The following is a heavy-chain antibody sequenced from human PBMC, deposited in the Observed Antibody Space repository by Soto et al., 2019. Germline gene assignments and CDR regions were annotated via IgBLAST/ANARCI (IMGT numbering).Heavy chain of an antibody. CDR3: LFTWGSYHERDGIDY. J-gene: IGHJ4*02. CDR1: GFTFSSYG. D-gene: IGHD3-16*01. V-gene: IGHV3-30*03. Sequence: ESGGGVVQPGRSLRLSCAASGFTFSSYGMHWVRQAPGKGLEWVAVISYDGSNKYYADSVKGRFTISRDNSKNTLYLQMNSLRAEDTAVYYCLFTWGSYHERDGIDYWGQGTLVTVSS. CDR2: ISYDGSNK.